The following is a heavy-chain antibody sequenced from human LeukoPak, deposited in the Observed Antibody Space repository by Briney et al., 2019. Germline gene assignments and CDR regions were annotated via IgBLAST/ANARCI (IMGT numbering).Heavy chain of an antibody. CDR1: GFTFSSYS. Sequence: GGSLRLSCAASGFTFSSYSMNWVRQAPGKGLEWVSYISSGSGTIYYADSVKGRFTISRDNAKNSLYLQMNSLRVDDTAVYFCARDREVGATIHDYWGQGTLVTVSS. CDR2: ISSGSGTI. D-gene: IGHD1-26*01. J-gene: IGHJ4*02. CDR3: ARDREVGATIHDY. V-gene: IGHV3-48*01.